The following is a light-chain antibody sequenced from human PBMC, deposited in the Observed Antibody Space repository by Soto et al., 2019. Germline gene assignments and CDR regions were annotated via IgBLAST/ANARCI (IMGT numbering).Light chain of an antibody. J-gene: IGLJ1*01. CDR3: SSYTSSYV. CDR2: DVS. V-gene: IGLV2-14*01. CDR1: SSDVGGYNY. Sequence: QSVLTQPASVSGSPGQSITISCTGTSSDVGGYNYVSWYQQHPGKAPKLMIYDVSNRPSGVSNRFSGSKSGNTASLTISGLQAEDEADYYCSSYTSSYVFGTVTKLTVL.